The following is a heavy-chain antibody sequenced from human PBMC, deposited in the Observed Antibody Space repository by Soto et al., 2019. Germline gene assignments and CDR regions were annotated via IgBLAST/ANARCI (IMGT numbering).Heavy chain of an antibody. CDR3: VKAGVVLWFGEFNWFDP. Sequence: EVQLLESGGGLVQPGGSLRLSCAASGFTFSSYAMSWVRQAPGKGLEWVSTIIRSGGSTYYADSVKGRFTISRDNSKNPLYRQMNSLRTEATAAYYCVKAGVVLWFGEFNWFDPGGQGTLVTGSS. D-gene: IGHD3-10*01. V-gene: IGHV3-23*01. CDR2: IIRSGGST. J-gene: IGHJ5*02. CDR1: GFTFSSYA.